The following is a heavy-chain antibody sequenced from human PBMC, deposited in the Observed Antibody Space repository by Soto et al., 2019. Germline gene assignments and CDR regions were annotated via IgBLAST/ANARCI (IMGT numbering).Heavy chain of an antibody. Sequence: ASVKVSCKASGYRFISYDIYWVRQATGQGLEWMGWMNPNTGNSGYAQKFQGRVTMTSDTSISTAHMELSSLRSEDTAVYYCARDEGLSSSWTNWFDPWGQGTLVTVSS. CDR1: GYRFISYD. J-gene: IGHJ5*02. CDR2: MNPNTGNS. CDR3: ARDEGLSSSWTNWFDP. D-gene: IGHD6-13*01. V-gene: IGHV1-8*01.